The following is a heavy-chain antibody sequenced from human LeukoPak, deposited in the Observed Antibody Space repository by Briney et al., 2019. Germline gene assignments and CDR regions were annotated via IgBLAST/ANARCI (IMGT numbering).Heavy chain of an antibody. V-gene: IGHV3-23*01. D-gene: IGHD3-10*01. CDR1: GFTFSSYA. CDR3: AKDPYYGSGSYLFDY. CDR2: ISGSGGST. J-gene: IGHJ4*02. Sequence: GGSLRLSCAASGFTFSSYAMSWVRQAPGKGLEWVSAISGSGGSTYYADSVKGRFTISRDNSKNTLYLQMNSLRAEDTAVYYCAKDPYYGSGSYLFDYWGQGTLGTVSS.